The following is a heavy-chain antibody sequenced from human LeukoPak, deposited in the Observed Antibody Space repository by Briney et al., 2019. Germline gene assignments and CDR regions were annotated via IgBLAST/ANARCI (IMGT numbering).Heavy chain of an antibody. J-gene: IGHJ4*02. V-gene: IGHV1-2*06. Sequence: ASVKVSCKASGYTFTGYYMHWVRQAPGQGLEWMGRINPDSGGTNYAQKFQGRVTMTRDTSISTAYMELSRLRSDDTAVYYCARRGGSYYYFDYWGQGTLVTVSS. D-gene: IGHD1-26*01. CDR3: ARRGGSYYYFDY. CDR2: INPDSGGT. CDR1: GYTFTGYY.